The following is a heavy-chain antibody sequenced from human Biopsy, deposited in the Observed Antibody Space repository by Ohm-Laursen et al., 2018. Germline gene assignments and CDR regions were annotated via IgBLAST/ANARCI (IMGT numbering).Heavy chain of an antibody. V-gene: IGHV4-4*07. CDR3: AGIVLGPTNDAFDI. CDR2: IYPGGGT. D-gene: IGHD1-26*01. Sequence: SDTLSLTCTVSGDSIRNYYWSWIRQAAGKGLEWIGRIYPGGGTIYNPSLKSRVTMSVDTSKNHFSLNLNSVTAADTAVYYCAGIVLGPTNDAFDIWGQGIMVTVSS. J-gene: IGHJ3*02. CDR1: GDSIRNYY.